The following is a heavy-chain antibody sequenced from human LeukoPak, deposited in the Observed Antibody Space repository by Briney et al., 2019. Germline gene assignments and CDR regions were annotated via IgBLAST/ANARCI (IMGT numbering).Heavy chain of an antibody. Sequence: GGSLRLSCEASGFMLNVYCMSWFRLAPGRGLEWIGYISPTGSYTTYADSVRGRFTISRDNAKNLLFLQMNDLRTEDTAVYYCARKLGGAQCGGDCFFDHWGQGTRVGVSS. CDR2: ISPTGSYT. J-gene: IGHJ4*02. D-gene: IGHD2-21*02. CDR3: ARKLGGAQCGGDCFFDH. V-gene: IGHV3-11*03. CDR1: GFMLNVYC.